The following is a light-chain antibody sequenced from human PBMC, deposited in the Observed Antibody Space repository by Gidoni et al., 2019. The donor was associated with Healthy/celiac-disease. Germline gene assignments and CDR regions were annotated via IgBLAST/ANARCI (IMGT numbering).Light chain of an antibody. Sequence: SVPTQPPSASGTPGQGVTISCSGSSSNIGSNYVYWYQQLPGTAPKLLIYRNNQRPSGVPDRFSGSKSGTSASLAISGLRSEDEADYYCAAWDDSLSGPVFGGGTKLTVL. CDR3: AAWDDSLSGPV. J-gene: IGLJ3*02. V-gene: IGLV1-47*01. CDR2: RNN. CDR1: SSNIGSNY.